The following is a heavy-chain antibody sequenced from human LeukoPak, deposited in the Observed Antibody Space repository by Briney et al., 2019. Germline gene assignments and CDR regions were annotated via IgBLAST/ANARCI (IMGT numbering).Heavy chain of an antibody. CDR3: ARIAGTVTTVTSEVDV. CDR2: ISSSSSYI. D-gene: IGHD4-17*01. CDR1: GFTFSSYS. Sequence: GGSLRLSCAASGFTFSSYSMNWVRQAPGKGLEWVSSISSSSSYIYYADSVKGRFTISRDNAKNSLYLQMNSLRAEDTAVYYCARIAGTVTTVTSEVDVWGKGTTVTVSS. V-gene: IGHV3-21*04. J-gene: IGHJ6*04.